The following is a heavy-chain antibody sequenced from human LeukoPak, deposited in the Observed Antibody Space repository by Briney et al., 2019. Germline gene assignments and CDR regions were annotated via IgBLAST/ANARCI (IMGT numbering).Heavy chain of an antibody. V-gene: IGHV5-10-1*01. Sequence: GESLKISCKGSGYSFTSYWISWVRQMPGKGLEWMGRIDPSDSYTNYSPSFQGHVTISADKSISIAYLQWSSLKASDTAMYYCARLTKSGYCSSTSCYDWGQGTLVTVSS. J-gene: IGHJ4*02. CDR1: GYSFTSYW. CDR2: IDPSDSYT. D-gene: IGHD2-2*01. CDR3: ARLTKSGYCSSTSCYD.